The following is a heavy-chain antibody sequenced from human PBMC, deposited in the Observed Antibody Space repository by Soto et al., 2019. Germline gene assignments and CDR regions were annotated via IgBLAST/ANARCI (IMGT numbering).Heavy chain of an antibody. CDR3: VRDAGSLGY. CDR2: ISGNGGTI. CDR1: GFTFSTYS. J-gene: IGHJ4*02. V-gene: IGHV3-48*02. Sequence: EVQLVESGGGLVQPGGSLRLSCAGSGFTFSTYSMDWVRQAPGKGLEWISYISGNGGTIYYADSVKGRFTVSRDNAKNSLYLQMSSLRDEDTAVYYCVRDAGSLGYWGQGTLVTVSS.